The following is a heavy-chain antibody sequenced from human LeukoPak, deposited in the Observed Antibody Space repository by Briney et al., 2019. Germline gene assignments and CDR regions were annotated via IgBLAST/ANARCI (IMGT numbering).Heavy chain of an antibody. Sequence: GGSLRLSCGASGFTFDDYWMSWVRQAPGQGLEWVANINQDGSEKYYLDSAKGRFTISRDNARNSLYLQVNSLRAEDTAVYYCARGGTSGYSSTRHFWGGNYYFGYWGQGSLVTVSS. J-gene: IGHJ4*02. CDR1: GFTFDDYW. V-gene: IGHV3-7*01. D-gene: IGHD2-2*01. CDR3: ARGGTSGYSSTRHFWGGNYYFGY. CDR2: INQDGSEK.